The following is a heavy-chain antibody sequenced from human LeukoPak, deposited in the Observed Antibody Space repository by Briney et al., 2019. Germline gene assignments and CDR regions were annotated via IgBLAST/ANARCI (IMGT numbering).Heavy chain of an antibody. V-gene: IGHV4-34*01. Sequence: SETLSLTCAVYGGSFSGYYWSWIRQPPGKGLEWIGEINHSGSTNYNPSLKSRVTISVDTSKNQFSLKLSSVTAADTAVYYGARARAVGYYYYYYMDVWGKGTSVTVSS. CDR2: INHSGST. CDR1: GGSFSGYY. D-gene: IGHD6-19*01. CDR3: ARARAVGYYYYYYMDV. J-gene: IGHJ6*03.